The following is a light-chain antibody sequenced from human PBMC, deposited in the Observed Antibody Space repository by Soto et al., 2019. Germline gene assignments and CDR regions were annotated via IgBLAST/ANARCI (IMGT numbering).Light chain of an antibody. J-gene: IGLJ1*01. CDR1: TSDVGGYIS. Sequence: QSVLTQPASVSGSPGQSVPISSTGTTSDVGGYISVSWYQQHPGKAPKLMIYEVSNRPSGVSNRFSGSKSGDTASLTISGLQAEDEADYYCRSYTGSNALEVFGSGTKLTGL. V-gene: IGLV2-14*01. CDR3: RSYTGSNALEV. CDR2: EVS.